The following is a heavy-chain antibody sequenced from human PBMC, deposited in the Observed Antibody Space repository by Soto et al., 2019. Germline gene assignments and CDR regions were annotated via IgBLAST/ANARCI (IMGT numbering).Heavy chain of an antibody. CDR1: GGSFSSYY. CDR2: INHSGST. D-gene: IGHD3-3*01. V-gene: IGHV4-34*01. Sequence: QVQLQQWGAGLLKPSETLSLTCAVYGGSFSSYYWSWIRQPPGKGLEWIGVINHSGSTNYDPSLKSRVTISIDTSKNQVSLTLSSVTAADTAVYYCERGEPRFMEWLLLSEYFDPWGQGTLVTVSS. CDR3: ERGEPRFMEWLLLSEYFDP. J-gene: IGHJ5*02.